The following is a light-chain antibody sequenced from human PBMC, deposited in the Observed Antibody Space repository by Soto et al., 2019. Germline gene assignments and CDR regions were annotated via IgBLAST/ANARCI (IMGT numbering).Light chain of an antibody. J-gene: IGKJ4*01. CDR2: ASS. V-gene: IGKV3-11*01. CDR3: QQRSDWPST. Sequence: EIVLTQSPATLSLSPGERATLSCRASQSVGTYFAWYQQKPGQAPRLLIYASSNRATGIPARFSGSGSGTDFTLTISSLETEDFAVYYCQQRSDWPSTFGGGTKVEIK. CDR1: QSVGTY.